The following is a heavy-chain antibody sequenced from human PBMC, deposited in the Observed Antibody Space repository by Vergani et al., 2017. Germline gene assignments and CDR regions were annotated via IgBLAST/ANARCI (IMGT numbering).Heavy chain of an antibody. J-gene: IGHJ3*02. Sequence: QVQLVQSGAEVKKPGASVKVSCKASGYTFTSYGISWVRQAPGQGLEWMGWISAYNGNTNYAQKLQGRVTMTTDTSTRTAYMELRSLRSDDTAVYYCAVDSSGYYFSLGGAFDIWGQGTMVTVSS. CDR3: AVDSSGYYFSLGGAFDI. CDR2: ISAYNGNT. CDR1: GYTFTSYG. V-gene: IGHV1-18*01. D-gene: IGHD3-22*01.